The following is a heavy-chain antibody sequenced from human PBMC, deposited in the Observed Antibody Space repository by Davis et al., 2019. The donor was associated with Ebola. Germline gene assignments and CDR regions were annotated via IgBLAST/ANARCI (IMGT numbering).Heavy chain of an antibody. CDR2: ISVRSIT. D-gene: IGHD4-17*01. V-gene: IGHV3-23*01. CDR3: AKVHPPTTVTTGWFDP. Sequence: GESPMTPCAASGFIFSSYAMSWVRQAPGKGLEWVSSISVRSITYHADSVKGRFTISRDNSKNTLYLQMNSLRAEDTAVYYCAKVHPPTTVTTGWFDPWGQGTLVTVSS. J-gene: IGHJ5*02. CDR1: GFIFSSYA.